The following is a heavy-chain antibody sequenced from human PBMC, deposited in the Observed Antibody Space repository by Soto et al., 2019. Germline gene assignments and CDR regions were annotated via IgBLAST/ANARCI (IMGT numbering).Heavy chain of an antibody. D-gene: IGHD3-9*01. J-gene: IGHJ4*02. CDR3: AKDLRGVNILTGSYYFEY. Sequence: GGSLRLSCAASVFTFSSYSMSLVRQAPGKGLECVSAISVSGGSTYYEDSVKGRFTISRDNSKNTLYLQMNSLRAEDKAVYYCAKDLRGVNILTGSYYFEYWGQGTLVTVSS. CDR2: ISVSGGST. V-gene: IGHV3-23*01. CDR1: VFTFSSYS.